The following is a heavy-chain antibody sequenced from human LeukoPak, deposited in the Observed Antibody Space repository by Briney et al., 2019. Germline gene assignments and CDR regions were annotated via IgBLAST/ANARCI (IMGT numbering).Heavy chain of an antibody. V-gene: IGHV3-48*03. J-gene: IGHJ4*02. CDR2: ISSSGSTI. CDR1: GFTFSSYA. Sequence: GGSLRLSCAASGFTFSSYAMSWVRQAPGKGLEWVSYISSSGSTIYYADSVKGRFTISRDNAKNSLYLQMNSLRAEDTAVYYCARNSIQTDYFDYWGQGTLVTVSS. CDR3: ARNSIQTDYFDY. D-gene: IGHD4-23*01.